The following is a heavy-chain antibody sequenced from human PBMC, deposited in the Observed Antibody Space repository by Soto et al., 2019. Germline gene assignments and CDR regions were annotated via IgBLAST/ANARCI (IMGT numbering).Heavy chain of an antibody. CDR1: GYTFTGYY. J-gene: IGHJ6*02. D-gene: IGHD4-17*01. CDR3: ARGETTYHYYYGMDV. CDR2: TNPNSGGT. V-gene: IGHV1-2*02. Sequence: ASVKVSFKASGYTFTGYYMHWLRQAPGQGLEWMGWTNPNSGGTNYAQKFQGRVTMTRDTSISTAYMELSRLRSDDTAVYYCARGETTYHYYYGMDVWGQGTTVTVSS.